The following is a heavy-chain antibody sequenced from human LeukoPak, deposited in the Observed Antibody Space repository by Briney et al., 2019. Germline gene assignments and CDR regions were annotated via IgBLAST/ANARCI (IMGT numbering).Heavy chain of an antibody. J-gene: IGHJ4*02. D-gene: IGHD1-26*01. CDR1: GFTFSSYA. V-gene: IGHV3-23*01. CDR2: ISGSGGST. CDR3: ARGGELLRPADY. Sequence: TGGSLRLSCAASGFTFSSYAMSWVRQAPGKGLEWVSAISGSGGSTYYADSVKGRFTISRDNSKNTLYLQMNNLRAEDTAVYYCARGGELLRPADYWGQGTLVTVSS.